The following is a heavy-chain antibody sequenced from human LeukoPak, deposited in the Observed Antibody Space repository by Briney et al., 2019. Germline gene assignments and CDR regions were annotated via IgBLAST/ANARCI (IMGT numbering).Heavy chain of an antibody. CDR3: ARSPSIDIVVVPAAIGPLFDY. J-gene: IGHJ4*02. D-gene: IGHD2-2*02. CDR1: GGSFSGYY. Sequence: SETLSLTCAVYGGSFSGYYWSWIRQPPGQGLEWIGEINHSGSTNYNPSLKSRVTISVDTSKNQFSLKLSSVTAADTAVYYCARSPSIDIVVVPAAIGPLFDYWGQGTLVTVSS. CDR2: INHSGST. V-gene: IGHV4-34*01.